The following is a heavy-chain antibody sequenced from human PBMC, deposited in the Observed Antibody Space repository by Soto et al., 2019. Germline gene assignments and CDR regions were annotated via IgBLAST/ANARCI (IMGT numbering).Heavy chain of an antibody. CDR2: IITVLGLA. CDR1: GGTLSYT. J-gene: IGHJ4*02. D-gene: IGHD1-1*01. CDR3: ARDETGNGGYFDY. V-gene: IGHV1-69*08. Sequence: QVQLVQSGAEVKKPGSSVKVSCKASGGTLSYTISWVRQAPGQGLEWMGRIITVLGLADPAQKFQGRVTITADKSTSTVYMELSSLGSEDTAVYYCARDETGNGGYFDYWGQGTLVTVSS.